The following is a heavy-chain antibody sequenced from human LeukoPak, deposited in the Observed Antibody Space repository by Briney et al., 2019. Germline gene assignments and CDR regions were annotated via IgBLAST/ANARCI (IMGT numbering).Heavy chain of an antibody. CDR3: ARASSGWYGY. Sequence: SERSLRLSCVVSGFTFSSYAMHWVRQAPGKGLGYVSAISSNGGSTYYANSVKGRFTISRDNSKNTLYLQMGSLRVEDMAVYYCARASSGWYGYWGQGTLVTVSS. D-gene: IGHD6-19*01. CDR2: ISSNGGST. J-gene: IGHJ4*02. CDR1: GFTFSSYA. V-gene: IGHV3-64*01.